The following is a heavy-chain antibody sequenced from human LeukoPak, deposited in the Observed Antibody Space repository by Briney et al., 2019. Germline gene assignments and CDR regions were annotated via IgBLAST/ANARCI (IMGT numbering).Heavy chain of an antibody. D-gene: IGHD3-22*01. CDR1: GGSISSYY. Sequence: SETLSLTCTVSGGSISSYYWSWIRQPPGKGLEWIGYIYYSGSTNYNPSLKSRVTISVDTSKNQFSLKLSSVTAADTAVYYCARRRNYYDSSGYHDAFDIWGQRTMVTVSS. J-gene: IGHJ3*02. CDR3: ARRRNYYDSSGYHDAFDI. V-gene: IGHV4-59*08. CDR2: IYYSGST.